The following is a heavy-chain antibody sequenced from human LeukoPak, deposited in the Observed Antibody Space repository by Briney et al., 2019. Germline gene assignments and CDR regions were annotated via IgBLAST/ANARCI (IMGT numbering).Heavy chain of an antibody. CDR1: GFTFADYG. D-gene: IGHD2/OR15-2a*01. CDR2: IKQDGGEK. J-gene: IGHJ4*02. Sequence: PGGPLRLSCAVSGFTFADYGMSWVRQAPGKGLEWLANIKQDGGEKYYVDSVKGRFTISRDNAKNSLYLQMNSLRAEDTAIYYCARDLFYEGTPLDYWGQGTLVTVSS. CDR3: ARDLFYEGTPLDY. V-gene: IGHV3-7*01.